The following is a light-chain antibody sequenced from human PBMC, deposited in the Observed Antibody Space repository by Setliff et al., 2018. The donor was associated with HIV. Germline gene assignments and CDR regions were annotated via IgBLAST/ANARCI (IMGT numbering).Light chain of an antibody. CDR3: SSYTSSSTLV. J-gene: IGLJ1*01. V-gene: IGLV2-14*03. CDR1: SSDIAIYNF. CDR2: DVS. Sequence: QSALTQPASVSGSPGQSIAISCTGTSSDIAIYNFVSWYQHHPGKAPKLIIYDVSNRPSGVSNRFSGSKSGNTASLTISGLQAEDEADYYCSSYTSSSTLVFGTGTQGHRP.